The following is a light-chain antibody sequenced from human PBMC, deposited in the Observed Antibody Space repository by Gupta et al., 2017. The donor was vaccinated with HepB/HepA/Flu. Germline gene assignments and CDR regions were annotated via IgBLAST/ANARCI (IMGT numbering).Light chain of an antibody. CDR1: SSNVGRNN. Sequence: SVLXXSTXXSGTPGXRVXXXXSXSSSNVGRNNVNWYQQLPGTAPKLLIYYNDERPSGVPDRISGSKSGTSASLAISGLQSEDEADYYCAAWDTSLNVVVFGGGTKLTVL. CDR2: YND. V-gene: IGLV1-44*01. J-gene: IGLJ2*01. CDR3: AAWDTSLNVVV.